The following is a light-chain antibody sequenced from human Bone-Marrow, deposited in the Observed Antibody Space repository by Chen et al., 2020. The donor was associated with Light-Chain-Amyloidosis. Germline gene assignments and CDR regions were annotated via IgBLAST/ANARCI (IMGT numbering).Light chain of an antibody. J-gene: IGLJ1*01. CDR3: SSFTSSSSYV. CDR2: AVS. Sequence: QSALTQPASVSGSPGQSLTISCTGTSGDVGTYNYVSWYQQHPGKAPKVMIYAVSNRPSGVSNRCSGSKSGNTASLTISGLQAEDEADYYCSSFTSSSSYVFGPGTKVTVL. CDR1: SGDVGTYNY. V-gene: IGLV2-14*01.